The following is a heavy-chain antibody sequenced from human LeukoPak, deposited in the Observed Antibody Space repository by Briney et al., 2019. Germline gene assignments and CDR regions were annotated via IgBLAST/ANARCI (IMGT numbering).Heavy chain of an antibody. CDR3: AREAQQFWSVGAMDV. CDR1: GFTFTNDF. V-gene: IGHV3-7*01. Sequence: QPGGSLRLSCAASGFTFTNDFMTWVRQAPGKGLEWVANMKVDGSDIHYVDSVKGRFTISRDNAKNSLYLQMNSLRAEDTAVYYCAREAQQFWSVGAMDVWGQGTAVSVSS. D-gene: IGHD3-3*01. CDR2: MKVDGSDI. J-gene: IGHJ6*02.